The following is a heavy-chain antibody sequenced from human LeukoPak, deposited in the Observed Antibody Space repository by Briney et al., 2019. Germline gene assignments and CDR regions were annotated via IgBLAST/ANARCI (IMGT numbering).Heavy chain of an antibody. CDR3: ARENDILTGYSNWFDP. J-gene: IGHJ5*02. Sequence: SVKVSRKASRGTFSSYAISWVRQAPGQGLEWMGGIIPIFGTANYAQKFQGRVTITTDESTSTAYMELSSLRSEDTAVYYCARENDILTGYSNWFDPWGQGTLVTVSS. CDR1: RGTFSSYA. CDR2: IIPIFGTA. D-gene: IGHD3-9*01. V-gene: IGHV1-69*05.